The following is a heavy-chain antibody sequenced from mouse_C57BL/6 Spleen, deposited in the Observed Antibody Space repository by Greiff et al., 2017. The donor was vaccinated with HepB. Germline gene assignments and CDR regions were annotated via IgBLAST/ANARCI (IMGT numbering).Heavy chain of an antibody. Sequence: VQLQQSGAELVRPGASVTLSCKASGYTFTDYEMHWVKQTPVHGLEWIGAIDPETGGTAYNQKFKGKAILTADKSSSTAYMALRSLTSEDSAVYYCTNDYHGSSSGYFDGWGTGTTATDSP. J-gene: IGHJ1*03. CDR3: TNDYHGSSSGYFDG. D-gene: IGHD1-1*01. CDR2: IDPETGGT. CDR1: GYTFTDYE. V-gene: IGHV1-15*01.